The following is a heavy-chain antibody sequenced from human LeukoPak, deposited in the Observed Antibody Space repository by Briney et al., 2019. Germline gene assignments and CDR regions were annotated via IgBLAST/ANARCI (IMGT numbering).Heavy chain of an antibody. CDR1: GFTVSSNY. Sequence: PGGSLRLSCAASGFTVSSNYMSWVRQAPGKGLEWVSVIYSGGSTYYADSVKGRFTISRDNSKNTLYLQMNSLRAEDTAVYYYARVSLGQLWFSGAYFDYWGQGTLVTVSS. J-gene: IGHJ4*02. V-gene: IGHV3-53*01. CDR3: ARVSLGQLWFSGAYFDY. CDR2: IYSGGST. D-gene: IGHD5-18*01.